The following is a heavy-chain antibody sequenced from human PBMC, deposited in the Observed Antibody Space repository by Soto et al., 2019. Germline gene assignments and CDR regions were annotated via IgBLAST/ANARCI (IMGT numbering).Heavy chain of an antibody. D-gene: IGHD6-13*01. J-gene: IGHJ4*02. CDR3: ARASDRSSTALYYFDY. CDR1: GFTFSSYS. Sequence: GGSLRLSCAASGFTFSSYSMNWVRQAPGKGLEWVSSISSSSSYIYYADSVKGRFTISRDNAKNSLYLQMNSLRAEDTAVYYCARASDRSSTALYYFDYWGQGTLVTVSS. V-gene: IGHV3-21*01. CDR2: ISSSSSYI.